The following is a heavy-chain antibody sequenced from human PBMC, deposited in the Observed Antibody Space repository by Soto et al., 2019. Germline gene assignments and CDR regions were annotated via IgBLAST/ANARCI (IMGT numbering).Heavy chain of an antibody. CDR1: GYTFTLYT. Sequence: QVQLVQSGAQVKKPGASVKVSCKASGYTFTLYTIHWVRQAPGQRLEWMGWIHAGNGYTKYSQNFQGRVTITRDTSASTVYMEMSSLTSEYTGLFYCARVKYSGNDWKLAFDMWGQGTRVTVSS. V-gene: IGHV1-3*01. CDR3: ARVKYSGNDWKLAFDM. CDR2: IHAGNGYT. D-gene: IGHD5-12*01. J-gene: IGHJ3*02.